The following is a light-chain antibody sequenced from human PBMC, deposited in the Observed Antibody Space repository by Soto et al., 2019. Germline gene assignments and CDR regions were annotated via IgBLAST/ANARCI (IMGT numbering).Light chain of an antibody. J-gene: IGKJ1*01. CDR3: QQYITQPYA. CDR1: QSTSTW. Sequence: DIQMTQSPSTLSASVGDRVTITCRASQSTSTWLAWYQQRPGKTPKLLISEASKLESGVPSRFSGSGSGTEFTRTSSSLQPDDFATYYCQQYITQPYACGQGTKVEIK. V-gene: IGKV1-5*03. CDR2: EAS.